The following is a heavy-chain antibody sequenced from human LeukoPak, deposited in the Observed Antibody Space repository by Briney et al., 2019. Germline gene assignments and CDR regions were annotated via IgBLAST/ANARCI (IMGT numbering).Heavy chain of an antibody. J-gene: IGHJ6*02. CDR1: GYTFISSG. CDR2: ISPFNGIT. CDR3: ARVWVSAWRLDKYYYGMDV. V-gene: IGHV1-18*04. Sequence: ASVKVSSMASGYTFISSGVTWVRQAPGQGLEWMGWISPFNGITNFTQKLQGRVPITTDTPTSTAYMELRSLTSDDTAVYYCARVWVSAWRLDKYYYGMDVWGQGTTVAVSS. D-gene: IGHD6-19*01.